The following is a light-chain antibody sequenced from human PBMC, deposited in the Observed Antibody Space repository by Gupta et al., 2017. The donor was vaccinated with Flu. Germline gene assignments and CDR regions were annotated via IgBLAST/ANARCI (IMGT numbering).Light chain of an antibody. J-gene: IGKJ1*01. Sequence: DIQMTQSPSSLSASVGDRVTITCRASQNISTYLSWCQQKTGKAPSLLIYAASSLQSGVPSRFSGSGSGTDFTLTISNLQPEDFATYHCQQNYGLPGTFGKGTKVEI. V-gene: IGKV1-39*01. CDR2: AAS. CDR3: QQNYGLPGT. CDR1: QNISTY.